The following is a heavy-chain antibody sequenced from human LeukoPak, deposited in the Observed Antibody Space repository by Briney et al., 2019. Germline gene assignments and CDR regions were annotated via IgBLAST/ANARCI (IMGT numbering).Heavy chain of an antibody. CDR1: GGSISSGDYY. D-gene: IGHD3-22*01. J-gene: IGHJ6*02. Sequence: PSETLSLTCTVSGGSISSGDYYWSWIRQPPGKGLEWIGYIYYSGSTYYNPSLKSRVTISVGTSKNQFSLKLSSVTAADTAVYYCARPNSDRSGYYGMDVWGQGTTVTVSS. CDR3: ARPNSDRSGYYGMDV. CDR2: IYYSGST. V-gene: IGHV4-30-4*01.